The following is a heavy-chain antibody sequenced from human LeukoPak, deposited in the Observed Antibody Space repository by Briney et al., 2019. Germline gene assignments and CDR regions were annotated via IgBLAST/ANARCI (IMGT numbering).Heavy chain of an antibody. CDR1: GYTFTGYY. J-gene: IGHJ4*02. V-gene: IGHV1-2*04. D-gene: IGHD2-15*01. CDR3: ARGLGYCSGGSCYWGYYFDY. Sequence: VSVKVSCKASGYTFTGYYMHWVRQATGQGLEWMGWINPNSGGTNYAQKFQGWVTMTRDTSISTAYMELSRLRSDDTAVYYCARGLGYCSGGSCYWGYYFDYWGQGTLVTVSS. CDR2: INPNSGGT.